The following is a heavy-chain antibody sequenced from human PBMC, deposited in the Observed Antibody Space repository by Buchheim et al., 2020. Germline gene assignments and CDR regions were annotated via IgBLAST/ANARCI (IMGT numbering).Heavy chain of an antibody. J-gene: IGHJ4*02. CDR3: VRDGSSSTWPLDY. CDR2: ISYDGSEQ. Sequence: QVQLVESGGRVVQPGRSLSLSCAASGFTFSGYKMHWVRQAPGKGLEWVAIISYDGSEQYYADSVRGRFTISRDNSKNILYLHLDSPRAEDTAMYYCVRDGSSSTWPLDYWGQGTL. V-gene: IGHV3-30-3*01. D-gene: IGHD6-13*01. CDR1: GFTFSGYK.